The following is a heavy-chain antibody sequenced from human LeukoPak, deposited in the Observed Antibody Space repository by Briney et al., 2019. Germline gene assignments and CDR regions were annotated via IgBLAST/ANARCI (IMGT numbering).Heavy chain of an antibody. CDR1: GGTFSSYA. J-gene: IGHJ5*02. D-gene: IGHD2-2*01. CDR3: ARSKVVAAGQRWNWFDP. Sequence: RASVKVSCKASGGTFSSYAISWVRQAPGQGLEWMGRIIPIFGIANYAQKFQGRVMITADKSTSTAYMELSSLRSEDTAVYYCARSKVVAAGQRWNWFDPWGQGTLVTVSS. CDR2: IIPIFGIA. V-gene: IGHV1-69*04.